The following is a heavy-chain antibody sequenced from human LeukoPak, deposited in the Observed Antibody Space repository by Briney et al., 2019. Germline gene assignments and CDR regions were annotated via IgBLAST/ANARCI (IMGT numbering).Heavy chain of an antibody. J-gene: IGHJ5*02. Sequence: APVKLCFKASGNTFTDYFMHWVRQAPGQGLEWMGWINPNSGVTKYAQRSQGRVTMTRDTSISTAYLELTRLTSDDTAVYYCARDRLQNQLRFGFDPWGQGALVTVS. CDR1: GNTFTDYF. CDR2: INPNSGVT. CDR3: ARDRLQNQLRFGFDP. D-gene: IGHD2-21*02. V-gene: IGHV1-2*02.